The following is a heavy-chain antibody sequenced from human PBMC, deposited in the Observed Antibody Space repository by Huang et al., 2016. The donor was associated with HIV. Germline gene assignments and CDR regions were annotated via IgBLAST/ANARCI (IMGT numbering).Heavy chain of an antibody. Sequence: EVQLVESGGGLVKPGGSLRLSCAASGFTFKDAWMSWVCQTPGKGLEWVGLIKTKDDGGTTDYAAPVKGRFSMSRDDSKNTFYLQMNSLKSEDTAVYYCTTWARTSAGGNWGQGTLVSVSS. CDR1: GFTFKDAW. V-gene: IGHV3-15*01. D-gene: IGHD6-25*01. CDR2: IKTKDDGGTT. J-gene: IGHJ4*02. CDR3: TTWARTSAGGN.